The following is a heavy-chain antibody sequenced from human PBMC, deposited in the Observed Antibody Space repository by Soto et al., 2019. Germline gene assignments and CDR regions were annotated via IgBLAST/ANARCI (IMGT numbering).Heavy chain of an antibody. CDR3: ARESATRFGELFQATHWFDP. V-gene: IGHV5-51*01. J-gene: IGHJ5*02. Sequence: XESLNLAWQSSGYPFSSYWIALVLQMPGKGLECVGIIYPGDSETRYSPALQGQVTISADRSTTTAYLQWSSLKASDSGTYYCARESATRFGELFQATHWFDPWGQGTLVTVSS. D-gene: IGHD3-10*01. CDR1: GYPFSSYW. CDR2: IYPGDSET.